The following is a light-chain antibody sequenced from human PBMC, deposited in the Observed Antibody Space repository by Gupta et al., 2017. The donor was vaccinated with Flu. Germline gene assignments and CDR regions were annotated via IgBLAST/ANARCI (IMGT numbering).Light chain of an antibody. J-gene: IGLJ3*02. V-gene: IGLV1-44*01. CDR1: GSNIGSNP. Sequence: QSVVTQPPSASGPPGQSVTTSCSGSGSNIGSNPVNCYQQVPGTAPKRLIYNNDRRPSGVPDRFSGSKSGTSASLAISGLQAEDEADYYCAAWDDNLNGWVFGGGTKLTVL. CDR2: NND. CDR3: AAWDDNLNGWV.